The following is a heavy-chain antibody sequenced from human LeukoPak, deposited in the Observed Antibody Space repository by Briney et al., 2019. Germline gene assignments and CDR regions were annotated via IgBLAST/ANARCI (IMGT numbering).Heavy chain of an antibody. Sequence: SETLSLTCAVYGGSFSGYYWSWIRQPPGKGLEWIGEINHSGSTNCNPSLKSRVTISVDTSKNQFSLKLSSVTAADTAVYYCARGLQPPRSGSYYRNAPRAFDIWGQGTMVTVSS. V-gene: IGHV4-34*01. D-gene: IGHD1-26*01. CDR1: GGSFSGYY. CDR2: INHSGST. J-gene: IGHJ3*02. CDR3: ARGLQPPRSGSYYRNAPRAFDI.